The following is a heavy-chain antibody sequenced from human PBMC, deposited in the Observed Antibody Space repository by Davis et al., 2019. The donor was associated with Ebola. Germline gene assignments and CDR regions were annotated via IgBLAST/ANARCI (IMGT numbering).Heavy chain of an antibody. CDR3: ARDPHVKFHSYDTSAGVDV. CDR2: ISSSGSTI. Sequence: GGSLRLSCAASGFTFSDYYMGWIRQAPGKGLEWISYISSSGSTIYSSDSVTGRFLISRDNGKNSLFLQMDSLRAEDTAVYYCARDPHVKFHSYDTSAGVDVWGKGTTVTVSS. J-gene: IGHJ6*04. V-gene: IGHV3-11*01. D-gene: IGHD3-22*01. CDR1: GFTFSDYY.